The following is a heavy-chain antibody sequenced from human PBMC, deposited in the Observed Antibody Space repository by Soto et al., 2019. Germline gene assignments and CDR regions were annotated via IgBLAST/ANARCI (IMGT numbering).Heavy chain of an antibody. Sequence: GASVKVSCKASGGTFSSYAISWVRQAPGQGLEWMGGIIPIFGTANYAQKFQGRVTITADKSTSTAYMELSSLISEDTAVYYCARSDILTGSLIPYYFDYWGQGTLVTVSS. CDR3: ARSDILTGSLIPYYFDY. V-gene: IGHV1-69*06. CDR1: GGTFSSYA. CDR2: IIPIFGTA. D-gene: IGHD3-9*01. J-gene: IGHJ4*02.